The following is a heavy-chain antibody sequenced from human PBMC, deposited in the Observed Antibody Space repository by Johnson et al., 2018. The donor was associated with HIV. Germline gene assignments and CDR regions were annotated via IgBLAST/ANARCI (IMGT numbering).Heavy chain of an antibody. V-gene: IGHV3-20*04. J-gene: IGHJ3*02. CDR2: INWNGGST. D-gene: IGHD2-21*02. CDR3: ARDPVLCADGACYSNVFDI. Sequence: VQLVESGGGVVRPGESLRLSCTVSGFNFDDYGMSWVRQAPGKGLEWVSGINWNGGSTTYADSVRGRFTVSRDNAKNSLYLQMNSLRAGDTALYFCARDPVLCADGACYSNVFDIWGQGTMVTVSS. CDR1: GFNFDDYG.